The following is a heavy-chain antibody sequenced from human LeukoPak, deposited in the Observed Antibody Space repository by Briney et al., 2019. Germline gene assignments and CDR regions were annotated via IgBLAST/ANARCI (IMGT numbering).Heavy chain of an antibody. Sequence: ASVKVSCKASGYTFTTYTMHWVRQAPGQRLEWVGWINVGNGDTKYSQRLQGRVAITRDTSASTAYMELSGLRSEDTAVYYCVRDKYSYGYRDGFEIWGQGTTVTVAS. V-gene: IGHV1-3*01. CDR3: VRDKYSYGYRDGFEI. CDR1: GYTFTTYT. D-gene: IGHD5-18*01. CDR2: INVGNGDT. J-gene: IGHJ3*02.